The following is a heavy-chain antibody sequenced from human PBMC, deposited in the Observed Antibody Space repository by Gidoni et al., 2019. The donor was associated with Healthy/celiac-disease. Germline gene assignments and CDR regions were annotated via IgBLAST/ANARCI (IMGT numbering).Heavy chain of an antibody. D-gene: IGHD4-4*01. CDR3: ARGLDYSNYGDVGGAYYFDY. J-gene: IGHJ4*02. Sequence: QLVQSGAEVKKPGASVKVSCKASGYTFTSYGISWVRQAPGQGLEWMGWISAYNGNTNYAQKLQGRVTMTTDTSTSTAYMELRSLRSDDTAVYYCARGLDYSNYGDVGGAYYFDYWGQGTLVTVSS. CDR1: GYTFTSYG. V-gene: IGHV1-18*01. CDR2: ISAYNGNT.